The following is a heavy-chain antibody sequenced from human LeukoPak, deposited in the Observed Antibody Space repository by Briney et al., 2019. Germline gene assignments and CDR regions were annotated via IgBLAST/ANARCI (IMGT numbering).Heavy chain of an antibody. D-gene: IGHD2/OR15-2a*01. CDR2: VYSNGNT. J-gene: IGHJ5*02. Sequence: PSETLSLTCTVFGDSVGTYSWSWIRQPAGEGLEWIGRVYSNGNTNYNPSLKSRVTLSTDRSKNQVSLKLTSVAAADTATYYCARDCSSKNWFDTWGQGTLVTVSS. V-gene: IGHV4-4*07. CDR3: ARDCSSKNWFDT. CDR1: GDSVGTYS.